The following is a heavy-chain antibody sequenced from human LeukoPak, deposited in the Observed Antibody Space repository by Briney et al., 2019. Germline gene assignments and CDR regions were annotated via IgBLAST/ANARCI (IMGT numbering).Heavy chain of an antibody. CDR2: IKTKVGGGTT. CDR3: TTDPGTLGVLFDS. J-gene: IGHJ4*02. CDR1: GLTVSSIY. D-gene: IGHD1-1*01. Sequence: GGSLRLSCAASGLTVSSIYISWVRQAPGKGLEWVGRIKTKVGGGTTDYAEPVEGRFTISRDDSKNTLHLQMNSLKTEDTAVYYCTTDPGTLGVLFDSWGQGTLVTVSS. V-gene: IGHV3-15*01.